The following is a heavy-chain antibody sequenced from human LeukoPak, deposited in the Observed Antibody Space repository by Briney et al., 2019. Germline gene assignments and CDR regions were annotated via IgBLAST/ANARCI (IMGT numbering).Heavy chain of an antibody. D-gene: IGHD4-17*01. Sequence: PGGSLRLSCAASGFTFSSYSMNWVRQAPGKGLEWVSSISSSSYIYYADSVKGRFTISRDNAKNSLYLQMNSLRAEDTAVYYCARNSYGDYGPFDYWGQGTLVTVSS. J-gene: IGHJ4*02. CDR3: ARNSYGDYGPFDY. CDR2: ISSSSYI. V-gene: IGHV3-21*01. CDR1: GFTFSSYS.